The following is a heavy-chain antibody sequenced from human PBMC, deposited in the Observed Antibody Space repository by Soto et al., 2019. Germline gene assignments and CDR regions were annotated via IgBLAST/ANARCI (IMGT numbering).Heavy chain of an antibody. CDR2: ISAYNGNT. CDR3: AGGPLNGDSVDRRWFDP. V-gene: IGHV1-18*01. D-gene: IGHD4-17*01. CDR1: GYTFTSYG. J-gene: IGHJ5*02. Sequence: QVQLVQSGAEVKKPGASVKVSCKASGYTFTSYGISWVRQAPGQGLEWMGWISAYNGNTNYAQKLQGRVTMTTDTSTSTAYMELRSLRSDDTAVYYCAGGPLNGDSVDRRWFDPWGQGTLVTVSS.